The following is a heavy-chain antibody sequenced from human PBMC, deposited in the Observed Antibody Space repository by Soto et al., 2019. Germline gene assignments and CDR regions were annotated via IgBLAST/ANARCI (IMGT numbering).Heavy chain of an antibody. D-gene: IGHD4-17*01. CDR1: GITFINAW. J-gene: IGHJ4*02. Sequence: AHLVESGGNLVKPGGCLRLSCAASGITFINAWMSWVRQVPGKGLEWVGRIKNKADGGTIDYAAPVRGRFTISRDDSKDTLFLQMNSLETEDIAVYYCTTDPGDYEDFWGQGTLVTVSS. CDR3: TTDPGDYEDF. CDR2: IKNKADGGTI. V-gene: IGHV3-15*01.